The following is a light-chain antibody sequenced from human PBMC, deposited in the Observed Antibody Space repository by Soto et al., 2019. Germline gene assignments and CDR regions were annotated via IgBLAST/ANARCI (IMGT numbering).Light chain of an antibody. CDR3: QQYNSYWT. CDR2: DAS. Sequence: DIQMTQSPSTLSASVGDRVTITCRASQSISSWLAWYQQKPGKAPKVLIYDASSLESGVTSRFSGSGSGTEFTLTISSLKPDDFATYYCQQYNSYWTFGQGTKVEIK. V-gene: IGKV1-5*01. CDR1: QSISSW. J-gene: IGKJ1*01.